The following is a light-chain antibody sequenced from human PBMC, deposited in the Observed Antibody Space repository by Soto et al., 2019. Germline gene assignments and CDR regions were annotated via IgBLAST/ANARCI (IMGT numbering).Light chain of an antibody. V-gene: IGLV2-14*01. J-gene: IGLJ2*01. CDR2: DVS. Sequence: QSALTQPASVSGSPGQSITISCTGTSSDVGGYNYVSWYQQHPGKAPKLMIYDVSNRPSGVSNRFSGSKSGNTASLTISGLHAEDEADYYCSSYTSSSTLDVVFGGGTKLNVL. CDR1: SSDVGGYNY. CDR3: SSYTSSSTLDVV.